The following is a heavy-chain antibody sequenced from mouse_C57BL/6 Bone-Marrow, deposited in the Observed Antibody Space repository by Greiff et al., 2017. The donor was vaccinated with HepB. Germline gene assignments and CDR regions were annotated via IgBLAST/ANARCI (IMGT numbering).Heavy chain of an antibody. V-gene: IGHV14-3*01. CDR3: ASIYYDYEGFAY. D-gene: IGHD2-4*01. J-gene: IGHJ3*01. Sequence: EVQLQQSVAELVRPGASVKLSCTASGFNFKNTYMHWVKQRPEQGLEWIGRIDPANGNTKYAPKFQGKATITADTASNTAYLQLSSLTSEDTAIYYCASIYYDYEGFAYWGQGTLVTVSA. CDR1: GFNFKNTY. CDR2: IDPANGNT.